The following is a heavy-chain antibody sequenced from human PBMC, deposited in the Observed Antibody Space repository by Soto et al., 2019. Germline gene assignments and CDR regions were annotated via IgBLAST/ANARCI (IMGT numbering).Heavy chain of an antibody. V-gene: IGHV1-18*01. CDR3: ARVPAVPPGSLLQH. D-gene: IGHD2-2*01. Sequence: QVQLVQSGAEVKKPGASVKVSCKASGYTFTSYGISWVRQAPGQGLEWMGWISAYNGNTNYAQKLQGRVTMTTATSTSKAYRELRSLRSDDTPVYYCARVPAVPPGSLLQHWGQGTLVTASS. CDR2: ISAYNGNT. CDR1: GYTFTSYG. J-gene: IGHJ1*01.